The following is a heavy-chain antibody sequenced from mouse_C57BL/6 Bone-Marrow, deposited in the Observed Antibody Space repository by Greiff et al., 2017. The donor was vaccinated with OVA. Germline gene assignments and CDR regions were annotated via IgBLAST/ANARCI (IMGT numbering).Heavy chain of an antibody. J-gene: IGHJ2*01. CDR3: ARWWDGD. CDR2: ISPRRGTT. V-gene: IGHV1-81*01. D-gene: IGHD1-1*02. Sequence: VQLQQSGAELARPGASVKLSCKASGYTFTSYGISWVKQSTGPGLAWIGEISPRRGTTYSHAQFTGQATLTADKSSSTAYMELRGLTSEDAAVYVCARWWDGDWGQGTTRTVSS. CDR1: GYTFTSYG.